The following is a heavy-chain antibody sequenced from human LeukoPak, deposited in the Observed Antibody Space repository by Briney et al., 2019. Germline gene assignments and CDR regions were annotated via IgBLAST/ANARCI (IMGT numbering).Heavy chain of an antibody. D-gene: IGHD6-6*01. V-gene: IGHV3-48*01. CDR3: ARQLAYSSSSGMDY. CDR2: ISGSSSTI. CDR1: GFTFSSYS. J-gene: IGHJ4*02. Sequence: GGSLRLSCAASGFTFSSYSMNWVRQAPGKGLEWVSYISGSSSTIYYADSVKGRFTISRDNAKNSLYLQMNSLRAEDTAVYYCARQLAYSSSSGMDYWGQGTLVTVSS.